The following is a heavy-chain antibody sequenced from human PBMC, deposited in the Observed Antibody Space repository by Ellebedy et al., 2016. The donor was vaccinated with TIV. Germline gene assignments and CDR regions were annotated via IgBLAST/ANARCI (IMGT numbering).Heavy chain of an antibody. Sequence: SETLSLTXSVSGGSITSGAYFWGWIRQPPGKGLEWIASIYYNGGTYYSPSLKGRATISADTSKNQFSLELRSVTAADAAIYYCARIWDYWGQGTLVTVSS. CDR1: GGSITSGAYF. D-gene: IGHD3-16*01. V-gene: IGHV4-39*07. J-gene: IGHJ4*02. CDR2: IYYNGGT. CDR3: ARIWDY.